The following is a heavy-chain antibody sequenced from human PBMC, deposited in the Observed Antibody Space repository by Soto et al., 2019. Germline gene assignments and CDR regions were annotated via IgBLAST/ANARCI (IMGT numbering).Heavy chain of an antibody. Sequence: VGYLRLSCAASGFTLSSYSMNWVRQAPGKGLEWVSSISSSSTYIYYADSVKGRFTISRDNAKNSVYLQMNSLRAEDTAVYYCAREEISYGGSYYFDYWGQGTLVTVSS. D-gene: IGHD4-17*01. CDR1: GFTLSSYS. CDR2: ISSSSTYI. V-gene: IGHV3-21*04. J-gene: IGHJ4*02. CDR3: AREEISYGGSYYFDY.